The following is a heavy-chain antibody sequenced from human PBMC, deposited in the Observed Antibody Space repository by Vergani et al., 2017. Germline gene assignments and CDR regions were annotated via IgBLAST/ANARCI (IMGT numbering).Heavy chain of an antibody. D-gene: IGHD5-12*01. Sequence: EVQLLESGGDLVQPGGSLRLSCAASGFTFNHYAMNWVRQAPGKGLEWVSGISGSGGSKYYAGSVKGRFTICRDSSKNTLYLKMNSLSAGDTAVYYCAKANPRNSGYDYLYYYHAMDVWGQGTTVTVSS. CDR2: ISGSGGSK. CDR1: GFTFNHYA. CDR3: AKANPRNSGYDYLYYYHAMDV. V-gene: IGHV3-23*01. J-gene: IGHJ6*02.